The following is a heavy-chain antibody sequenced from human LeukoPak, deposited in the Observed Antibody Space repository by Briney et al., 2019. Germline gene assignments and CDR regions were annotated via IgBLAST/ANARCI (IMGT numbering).Heavy chain of an antibody. Sequence: GGSLRLSCAASGFTVSSNYMSWVRQAPGKGLEWVSVSYSGGNTYYADSVKGRFTISRDNAKNTLYLQMNSLRGEDTAVYYCAKGSGWYFDYWGQGTLVTVSS. CDR2: SYSGGNT. CDR1: GFTVSSNY. J-gene: IGHJ4*02. D-gene: IGHD6-19*01. V-gene: IGHV3-53*05. CDR3: AKGSGWYFDY.